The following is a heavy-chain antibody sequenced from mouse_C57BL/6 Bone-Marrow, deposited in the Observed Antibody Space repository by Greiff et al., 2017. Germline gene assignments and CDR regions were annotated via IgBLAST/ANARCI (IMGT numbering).Heavy chain of an antibody. CDR1: GYTFTSYG. D-gene: IGHD1-1*01. V-gene: IGHV1-81*01. CDR3: ARGGRGSSYDWYFDV. Sequence: QVQLKESGAELARPGASVKLSCKASGYTFTSYGISWVKQRTGQGLEWIGEIYPRSGNTYYNEKFKGKATLTADKSSSTAYMELRSLTSEDSAVYFCARGGRGSSYDWYFDVWGTGTTVTVSS. CDR2: IYPRSGNT. J-gene: IGHJ1*03.